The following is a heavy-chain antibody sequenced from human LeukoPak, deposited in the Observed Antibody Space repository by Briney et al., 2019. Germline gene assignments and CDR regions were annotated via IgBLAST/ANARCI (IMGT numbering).Heavy chain of an antibody. Sequence: GESLKTSGKGPGYSFTSYWIAWARQVPGKGLEWMGIIYPGDSETTYSPSFQGEVTTSADKSISTAYLQWSSLKASDTAMYYGARHSYGSGSYYKPYYYYGMDVWGQGTTVTVSS. CDR1: GYSFTSYW. J-gene: IGHJ6*02. V-gene: IGHV5-51*01. CDR2: IYPGDSET. D-gene: IGHD3-10*01. CDR3: ARHSYGSGSYYKPYYYYGMDV.